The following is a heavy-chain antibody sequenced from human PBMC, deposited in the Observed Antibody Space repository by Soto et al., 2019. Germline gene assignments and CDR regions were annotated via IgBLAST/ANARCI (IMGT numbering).Heavy chain of an antibody. D-gene: IGHD1-1*01. CDR1: GFTFSSYG. J-gene: IGHJ6*02. CDR2: IWYDGSNK. CDR3: ATARPGSYYYYGMYV. Sequence: QVQLVESGGGVVQPGRSLRLSCAASGFTFSSYGMHWVRQAPGKGLEWVAVIWYDGSNKYYADSVKGRFTISRDNSKNTRYLQMNSLRAEDTAVYYCATARPGSYYYYGMYVWGQGTTVTVSS. V-gene: IGHV3-33*01.